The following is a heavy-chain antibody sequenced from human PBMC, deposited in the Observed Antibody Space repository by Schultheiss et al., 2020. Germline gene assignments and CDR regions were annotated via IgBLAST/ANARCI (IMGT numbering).Heavy chain of an antibody. CDR3: ARDGDYYGSGRGY. CDR1: GGSFSGYY. Sequence: SQTLSLTCAVYGGSFSGYYWSWIRQPPGKGLEWIGEIYHSGSTNYNPSLKSRVTISVDTSKNQFSLKLSSVTAADTAVYYCARDGDYYGSGRGYWGQGTLVTVSS. V-gene: IGHV4-34*01. CDR2: IYHSGST. J-gene: IGHJ4*02. D-gene: IGHD3-10*01.